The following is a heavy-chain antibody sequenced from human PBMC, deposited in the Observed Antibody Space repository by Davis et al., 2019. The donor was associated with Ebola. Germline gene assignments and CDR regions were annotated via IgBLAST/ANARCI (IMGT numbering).Heavy chain of an antibody. CDR1: GGSISSGGYS. D-gene: IGHD1-1*01. V-gene: IGHV4-30-2*03. CDR3: ARHLVWNPFDY. Sequence: SETLSLTCAVSGGSISSGGYSWNWIRQPPGKGLEWIGYSYQSGSTYYNPSLKSRVTISVDTSKNQFSLKLSSVTAADTAVYYCARHLVWNPFDYWGQGTLVTVSS. J-gene: IGHJ4*02. CDR2: SYQSGST.